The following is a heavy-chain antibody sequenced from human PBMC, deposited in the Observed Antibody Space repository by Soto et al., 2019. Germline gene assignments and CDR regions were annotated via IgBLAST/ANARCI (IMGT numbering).Heavy chain of an antibody. CDR3: ARYDARYNWFDP. V-gene: IGHV5-10-1*01. CDR2: IDPSDSYT. CDR1: GYSFTSYW. D-gene: IGHD1-1*01. Sequence: GESLKISCEASGYSFTSYWITWVRQMPGQGLEWMGRIDPSDSYTNYSPSFQGHVTISADKSISTAYLQWSSLKASDTAMYYCARYDARYNWFDPWGQGTLVTVSS. J-gene: IGHJ5*02.